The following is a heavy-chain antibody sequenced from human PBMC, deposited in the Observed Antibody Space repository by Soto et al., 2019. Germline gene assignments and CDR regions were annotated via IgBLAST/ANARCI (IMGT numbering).Heavy chain of an antibody. CDR2: ISNSGDTI. J-gene: IGHJ3*01. D-gene: IGHD2-21*02. CDR3: ARGDRGAFDL. V-gene: IGHV3-23*01. Sequence: GGSLRLSCVASGFTFSYYTMSWVRQAPGKGLEWVSGISNSGDTIYYADSVKGRFTISRDNFKNTLYLQMNSLRIEDTALYYCARGDRGAFDLWGQGTMVTVSS. CDR1: GFTFSYYT.